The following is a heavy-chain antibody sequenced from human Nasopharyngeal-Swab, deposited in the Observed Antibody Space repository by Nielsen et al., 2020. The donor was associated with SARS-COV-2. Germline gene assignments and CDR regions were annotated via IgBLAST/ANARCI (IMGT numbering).Heavy chain of an antibody. V-gene: IGHV3-33*08. Sequence: GGSLRLSCAAFGFTFSSYGMHWVRQAPGKGLEWVAVIWYDGSNKYYADSVKGRFTISRDNSKNTLYLQMNSLRAEDTAVYYCARELYSGYDFHYWGQGTLVTVSS. CDR2: IWYDGSNK. J-gene: IGHJ4*02. CDR3: ARELYSGYDFHY. D-gene: IGHD5-12*01. CDR1: GFTFSSYG.